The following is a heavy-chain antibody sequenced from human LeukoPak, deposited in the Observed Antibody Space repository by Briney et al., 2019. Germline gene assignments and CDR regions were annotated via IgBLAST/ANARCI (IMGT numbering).Heavy chain of an antibody. Sequence: PSETLSLTCAVYGGSFSGYYWSWIRQPPGKGLEWIGEINHSGSTNYNPSLKSRVTISVDTSKNQFSLKLSSVTAADTAVYYCAGVVAAAGTNALGDYWGQGTLVTVSS. CDR2: INHSGST. V-gene: IGHV4-34*01. CDR1: GGSFSGYY. CDR3: AGVVAAAGTNALGDY. D-gene: IGHD6-13*01. J-gene: IGHJ4*02.